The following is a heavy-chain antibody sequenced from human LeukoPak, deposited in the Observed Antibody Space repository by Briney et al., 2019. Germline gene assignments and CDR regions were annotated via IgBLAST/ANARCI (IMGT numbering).Heavy chain of an antibody. CDR3: ARGQEDGTMGDY. J-gene: IGHJ4*02. CDR1: GGSLTTNTFY. CDR2: VYYTGIT. Sequence: PSETLSLTCTLSGGSLTTNTFYWGWIRQPPGKGLEWIGTVYYTGITHYNPSLESRITISVDTSKNHFSLNLTSVTAADTAVYYCARGQEDGTMGDYWGQGTLVTVSS. V-gene: IGHV4-39*02. D-gene: IGHD3-10*01.